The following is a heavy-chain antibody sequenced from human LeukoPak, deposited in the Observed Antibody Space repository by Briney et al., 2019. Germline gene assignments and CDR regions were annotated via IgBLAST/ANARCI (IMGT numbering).Heavy chain of an antibody. CDR2: IFYSGSL. J-gene: IGHJ4*02. CDR1: GASISSHY. CDR3: ARGGGYSGSSFDY. Sequence: SETLSLTCTVSGASISSHYWSWIRQPPGKGLEWIGYIFYSGSLNYNPSLKSRVAISVDTSKDQFSLRLTSVTAAHTAVYFCARGGGYSGSSFDYWGQGTLVTVSS. D-gene: IGHD1-26*01. V-gene: IGHV4-59*11.